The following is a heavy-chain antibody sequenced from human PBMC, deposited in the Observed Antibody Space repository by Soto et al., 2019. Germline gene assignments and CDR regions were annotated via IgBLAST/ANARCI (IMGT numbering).Heavy chain of an antibody. V-gene: IGHV3-23*01. J-gene: IGHJ3*02. Sequence: GGSLRLSCAASGFTFSSYAMSWVRQAPGKGLEWVSAISGSGGSTYSADSVKGRFTISRDNSKDTLYLQMSSLRTEDTAIYYCVKGTWELPSASDALDIWGQGTVVTVSS. CDR1: GFTFSSYA. CDR3: VKGTWELPSASDALDI. D-gene: IGHD2-2*01. CDR2: ISGSGGST.